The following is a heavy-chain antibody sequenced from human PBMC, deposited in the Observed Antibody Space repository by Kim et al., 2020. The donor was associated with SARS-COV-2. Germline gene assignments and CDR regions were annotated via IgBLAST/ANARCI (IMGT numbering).Heavy chain of an antibody. CDR2: FDPEDGET. CDR1: GYTLTELS. D-gene: IGHD1-1*01. J-gene: IGHJ6*02. Sequence: ASVKVSCKVSGYTLTELSMHWVRQAPGKGLEWMGGFDPEDGETIYAQKFQGRVTMTEDTSTDTAYMELSSLRSEDTAVYYCATDPDWNVKNYYYYGMDVWGQGTTVTVSS. V-gene: IGHV1-24*01. CDR3: ATDPDWNVKNYYYYGMDV.